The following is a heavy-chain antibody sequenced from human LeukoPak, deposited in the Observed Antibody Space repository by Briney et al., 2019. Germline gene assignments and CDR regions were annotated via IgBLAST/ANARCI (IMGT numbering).Heavy chain of an antibody. CDR1: GGSFSGYY. D-gene: IGHD4-23*01. J-gene: IGHJ1*01. V-gene: IGHV4-34*01. CDR2: INHSGST. Sequence: SETLSLTCAVYGGSFSGYYWSWIRQPPGKGLEWIGEINHSGSTNYDPSLKSRVTISVDTSKNQFSLKLSSVTAADTAVYYCAREDYGGNSEYFQHWGQGTLVTVSS. CDR3: AREDYGGNSEYFQH.